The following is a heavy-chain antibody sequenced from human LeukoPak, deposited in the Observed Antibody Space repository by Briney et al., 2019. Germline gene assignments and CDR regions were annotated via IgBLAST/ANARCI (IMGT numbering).Heavy chain of an antibody. Sequence: ASVTVSCKASAYIFTIYGISWVRQAPGQGLEWMGWISTNKGNTNYAHRLQGRVTMTTATSTSTPYMELRNLRSDDTAIYYCVRDIQWRFDPWGQGTLVTLSS. V-gene: IGHV1-18*01. CDR3: VRDIQWRFDP. CDR1: AYIFTIYG. CDR2: ISTNKGNT. J-gene: IGHJ5*02. D-gene: IGHD2-8*01.